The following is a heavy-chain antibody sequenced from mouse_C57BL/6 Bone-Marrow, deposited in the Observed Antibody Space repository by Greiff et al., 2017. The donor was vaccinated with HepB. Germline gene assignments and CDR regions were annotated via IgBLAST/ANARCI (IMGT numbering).Heavy chain of an antibody. CDR2: IYPRSGNT. J-gene: IGHJ2*01. V-gene: IGHV1-81*01. CDR3: ARGGGTMVTDY. Sequence: QVQLQQSGAELARPGASVKLSCKASGYTFTSYGISWVKQRTGQGLEWIGDIYPRSGNTYYNEKFKGKATLTADKSSSTAYMELRSLTSEDSAVYFCARGGGTMVTDYWGQGTTLTVSS. CDR1: GYTFTSYG. D-gene: IGHD2-2*01.